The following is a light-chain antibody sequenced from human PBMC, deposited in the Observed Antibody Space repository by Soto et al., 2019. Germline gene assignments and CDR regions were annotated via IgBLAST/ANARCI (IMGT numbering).Light chain of an antibody. CDR2: MGS. CDR1: QSLLYSNGYNY. J-gene: IGKJ1*01. V-gene: IGKV2-28*01. CDR3: MQTLQTRT. Sequence: MTQSPLSLPVTPGEPASISCRSSQSLLYSNGYNYLDWYLQKPGQSPQLLIYMGSNRASGVPDRFSGSGSGTDFTLKISRVEAEDVGIYYCMQTLQTRTFGQGTEVEIK.